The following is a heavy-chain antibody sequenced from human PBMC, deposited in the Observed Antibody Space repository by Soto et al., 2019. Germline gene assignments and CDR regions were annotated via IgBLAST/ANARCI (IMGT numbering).Heavy chain of an antibody. V-gene: IGHV1-69*12. CDR2: IIPIFGTA. D-gene: IGHD4-4*01. CDR1: GGTFSSYA. CDR3: ARAPVTTYLSDYYGMDV. J-gene: IGHJ6*02. Sequence: QVQLVQSGAEVKKPGSSVKVSCKASGGTFSSYAISWVRQAPGQGLEWMGGIIPIFGTANYAQKFRGRVTITADESTSTAYMELSSLRSEDTAVYYCARAPVTTYLSDYYGMDVWGQGTTVTVSS.